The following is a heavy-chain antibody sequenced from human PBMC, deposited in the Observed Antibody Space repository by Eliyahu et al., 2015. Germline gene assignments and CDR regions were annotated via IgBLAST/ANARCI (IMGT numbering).Heavy chain of an antibody. D-gene: IGHD1-26*01. CDR3: ARVRSETSLTREFDY. V-gene: IGHV3-11*06. CDR2: IGSSSSYT. Sequence: QVQLVESGGGLVKPGGSLXLSCXXSGLNFXDYYMSWIRQAPGKGLEWVSSIGSSSSYTKYADSVKGRFTLSRDKAKNSLFLEMNSLRGEDTAVYYCARVRSETSLTREFDYWGQGTLVTVSS. CDR1: GLNFXDYY. J-gene: IGHJ4*02.